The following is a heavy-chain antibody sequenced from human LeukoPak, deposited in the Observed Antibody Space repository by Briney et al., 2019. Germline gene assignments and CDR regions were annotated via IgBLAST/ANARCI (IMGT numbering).Heavy chain of an antibody. J-gene: IGHJ4*02. CDR3: ARDSSGYYDY. Sequence: ASVKVSCKASGYTFTSYGISWVRQAPGQGLEWMGIINPSGGSTSYAQKFQGRVTMTRDTSTSTVYMELSSLRSEDTAVYYCARDSSGYYDYWGQGTLVTVSS. V-gene: IGHV1-46*01. D-gene: IGHD3-22*01. CDR2: INPSGGST. CDR1: GYTFTSYG.